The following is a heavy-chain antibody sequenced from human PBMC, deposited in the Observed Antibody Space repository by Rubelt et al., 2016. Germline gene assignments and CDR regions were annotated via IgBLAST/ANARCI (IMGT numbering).Heavy chain of an antibody. D-gene: IGHD2-21*01. Sequence: EVRLVQSGAEVKEPGESLKISCEGSGYEFYGWWIVWVRQMPGKGLEWMGIIYPDDSQTKYSPAFQGQVTISADKSKSTAYLQWGSLKASDTAIYYCARGDWYFDFWGRGTLVTVSS. CDR3: ARGDWYFDF. CDR2: IYPDDSQT. V-gene: IGHV5-51*01. CDR1: GYEFYGWW. J-gene: IGHJ2*01.